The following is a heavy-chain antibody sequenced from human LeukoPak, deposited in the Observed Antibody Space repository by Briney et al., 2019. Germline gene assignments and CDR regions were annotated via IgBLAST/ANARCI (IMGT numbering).Heavy chain of an antibody. CDR3: ARGSGQLPD. Sequence: GSLRLSCAASGFTFSSYAMHWVRQAPGKGLEWIGYIYYSGSTNYNPSLKSRVTISIDTSKNQFSLKLRSVADADTAVYYCARGSGQLPDWGQGTLVTVSS. V-gene: IGHV4-59*01. J-gene: IGHJ4*02. D-gene: IGHD1-26*01. CDR2: IYYSGST. CDR1: GFTFSSYA.